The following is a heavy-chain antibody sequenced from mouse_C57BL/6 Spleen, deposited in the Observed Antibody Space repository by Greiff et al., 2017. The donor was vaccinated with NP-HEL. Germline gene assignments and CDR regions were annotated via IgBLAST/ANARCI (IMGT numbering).Heavy chain of an antibody. CDR1: GYTFTDYE. V-gene: IGHV1-15*01. D-gene: IGHD2-2*01. J-gene: IGHJ1*03. CDR2: IDPETGGT. CDR3: TRAWGYYGNFDV. Sequence: VKLVESGAELVRPGASVTLSCKASGYTFTDYEMHWVKQTPVHGLEWIGAIDPETGGTAYNQKFKGKAILTADKSSSTAYMELRSLTSEDSAVYYCTRAWGYYGNFDVWGTGTTVTVSS.